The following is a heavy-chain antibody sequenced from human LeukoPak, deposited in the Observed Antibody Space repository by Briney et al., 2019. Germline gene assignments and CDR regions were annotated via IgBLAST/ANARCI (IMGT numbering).Heavy chain of an antibody. CDR2: IWCDGSNK. CDR3: ARVSSGWYPYFDY. CDR1: GFTFSSYG. J-gene: IGHJ4*02. V-gene: IGHV3-33*01. D-gene: IGHD6-19*01. Sequence: PGRSLRLSCAASGFTFSSYGMHWVRQAPGKGLEWVAVIWCDGSNKYYADSVKGRFTISRDNPKNTLYLQMNSLRAEDTAVYYCARVSSGWYPYFDYWGQGTLVTVSS.